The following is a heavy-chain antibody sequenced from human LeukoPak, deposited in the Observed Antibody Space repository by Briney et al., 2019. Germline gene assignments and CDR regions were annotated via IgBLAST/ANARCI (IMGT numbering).Heavy chain of an antibody. CDR3: AATYYDYVWGSYRPLDY. CDR2: IFASGST. Sequence: SETLSLTCTVSGASISSGSYYWNWIRQPAGKGLEWIGRIFASGSTNYNPSLKSRVTIPVDTSKNQFSLKLSSVTAADTAVYYCAATYYDYVWGSYRPLDYWGQGTLVTVSS. CDR1: GASISSGSYY. V-gene: IGHV4-61*02. D-gene: IGHD3-16*02. J-gene: IGHJ4*02.